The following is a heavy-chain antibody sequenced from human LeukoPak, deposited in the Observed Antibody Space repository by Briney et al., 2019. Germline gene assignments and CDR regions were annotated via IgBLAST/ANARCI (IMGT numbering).Heavy chain of an antibody. Sequence: GESLKISCKGSGYSFNTYWNGWVRQLPGRGLEWMGMTNPMCLLPEYSPSLQGQSTISVARSVTTAYLQGSSLRVSDTAVYYCALPVRSGRGQRFHPWGQGTQVSVSS. CDR3: ALPVRSGRGQRFHP. CDR1: GYSFNTYW. CDR2: TNPMCLLP. D-gene: IGHD3-10*01. V-gene: IGHV5-51*01. J-gene: IGHJ5*02.